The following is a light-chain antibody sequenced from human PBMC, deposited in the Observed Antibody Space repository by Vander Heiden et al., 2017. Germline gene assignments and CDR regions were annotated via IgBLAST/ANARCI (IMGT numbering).Light chain of an antibody. J-gene: IGLJ2*01. CDR1: SGSVSNHHY. CDR2: STN. Sequence: QTVVTQEPSFSVSPGGTVTLTCGLSSGSVSNHHYPSWYQQTPGQPPRTLIYSTNTRSSGVPDRFSGSILGNKAALTITGAQADDESHYYCMLYMGSGICVFGGGTKLTVL. CDR3: MLYMGSGICV. V-gene: IGLV8-61*01.